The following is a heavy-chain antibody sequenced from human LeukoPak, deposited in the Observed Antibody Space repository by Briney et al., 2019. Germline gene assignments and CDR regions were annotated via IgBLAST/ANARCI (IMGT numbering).Heavy chain of an antibody. CDR2: INPSSGGT. CDR3: ARMDSSGYSNWFDP. D-gene: IGHD3-22*01. J-gene: IGHJ5*02. Sequence: GASVKVSCKASGYTFTGYYMHWVRQAPGQGLEWMGWINPSSGGTNYAQKFQGWVTMTRDTSIGTAYMELSRLRSDDTAVYYCARMDSSGYSNWFDPWGQGTLVTVSS. V-gene: IGHV1-2*04. CDR1: GYTFTGYY.